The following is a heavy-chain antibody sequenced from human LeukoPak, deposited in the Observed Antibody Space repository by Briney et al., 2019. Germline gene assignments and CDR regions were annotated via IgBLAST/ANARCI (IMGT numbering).Heavy chain of an antibody. V-gene: IGHV3-30-3*01. Sequence: PGGSLRLSCAASGFSFSYYSMHWVRQAPGEGLERVAIFSYDGSSAYYADSVKGRFTISRDNSKNTLYLQMNSRIVEDTALYYCARDPSGGYFDYWSQGTLVTVSS. J-gene: IGHJ4*02. CDR2: FSYDGSSA. D-gene: IGHD4-23*01. CDR1: GFSFSYYS. CDR3: ARDPSGGYFDY.